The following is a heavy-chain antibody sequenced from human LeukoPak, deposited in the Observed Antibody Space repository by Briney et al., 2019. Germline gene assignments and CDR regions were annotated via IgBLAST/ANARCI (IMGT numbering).Heavy chain of an antibody. CDR3: AKGSIGSCYSVADF. Sequence: ETLSLTCAVYGGSFSGYYWSWVRQPPGKGLEWVSAICGSADSTYYTDSVKGRFTTSRDKSKNTLYLQMNSLRADDTAVYYCAKGSIGSCYSVADFWGQGTLVTVSS. D-gene: IGHD2-15*01. CDR2: ICGSADST. CDR1: GGSFSGYY. V-gene: IGHV3-23*01. J-gene: IGHJ4*02.